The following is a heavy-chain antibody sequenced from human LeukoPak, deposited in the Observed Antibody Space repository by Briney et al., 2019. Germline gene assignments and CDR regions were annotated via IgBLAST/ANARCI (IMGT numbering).Heavy chain of an antibody. J-gene: IGHJ4*02. Sequence: SETLSLTCTVSGGSISSYYWSWIRQPAGKGLEWIGRIYTSGSTNYNPSLKSRVTMSVDTSKNQFSLKLSSVTAADTAVYYCARDLYYYDSSGFRHYFDYWGQGTLVTVSS. D-gene: IGHD3-22*01. CDR2: IYTSGST. V-gene: IGHV4-4*07. CDR1: GGSISSYY. CDR3: ARDLYYYDSSGFRHYFDY.